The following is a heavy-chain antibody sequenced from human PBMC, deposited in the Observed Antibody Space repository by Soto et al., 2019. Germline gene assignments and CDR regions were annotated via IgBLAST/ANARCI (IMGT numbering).Heavy chain of an antibody. CDR1: GGSISSGGYY. CDR3: ARDYYYFWSGYPPDAFDI. J-gene: IGHJ3*02. V-gene: IGHV4-31*03. CDR2: IYYSGST. Sequence: SETLSVPCTVSGGSISSGGYYWCWIRQHPGKGLEWIGYIYYSGSTYYNPSLKSRVTISVDTSKNQFSLKLSSVTAADTAVYYCARDYYYFWSGYPPDAFDIFGQGTMVTVSS. D-gene: IGHD3-3*01.